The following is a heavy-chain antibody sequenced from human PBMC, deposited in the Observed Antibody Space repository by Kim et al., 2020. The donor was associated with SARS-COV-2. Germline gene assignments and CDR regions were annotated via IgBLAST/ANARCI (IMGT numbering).Heavy chain of an antibody. Sequence: SETLSLTCTVSGGSINSGGYYWSWIRQHPGKGLEWIGYIYYSGSTYYNPSLKSRVTISVDTSKNQFSLKLSSVTAADTAVYYCARIPRYCSGGSCYSGFDYWGQGTLVTVSS. CDR3: ARIPRYCSGGSCYSGFDY. CDR2: IYYSGST. V-gene: IGHV4-31*03. J-gene: IGHJ4*02. D-gene: IGHD2-15*01. CDR1: GGSINSGGYY.